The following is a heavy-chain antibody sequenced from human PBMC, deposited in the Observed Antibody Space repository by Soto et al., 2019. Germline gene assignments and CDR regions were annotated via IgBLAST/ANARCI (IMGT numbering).Heavy chain of an antibody. V-gene: IGHV5-10-1*01. J-gene: IGHJ3*02. CDR2: IDPSDSYT. Sequence: PGESLKISCKGSGYSFTSYWISWVRQMPGKGLEWMGRIDPSDSYTNYSPSFQGHVTISADKSISTAYLQWSSLKASDTAMYYCARFPDTYYYDSSGYPDDFDIWGQGTMVTVSS. D-gene: IGHD3-22*01. CDR1: GYSFTSYW. CDR3: ARFPDTYYYDSSGYPDDFDI.